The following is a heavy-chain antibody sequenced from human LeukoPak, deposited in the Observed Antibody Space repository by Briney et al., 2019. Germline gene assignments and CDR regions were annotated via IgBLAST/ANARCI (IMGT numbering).Heavy chain of an antibody. CDR1: GFTFSSYA. CDR3: AKGGHYDSSGYGNY. Sequence: GGSLRLFCAASGFTFSSYAMSWVRQAPGKGLEWVSAISGSGGSTYYADSVKGRFTISRDNSKNTLYLQMNSLRAEDTAVYYCAKGGHYDSSGYGNYWGQGTLVTVSS. V-gene: IGHV3-23*01. D-gene: IGHD3-22*01. J-gene: IGHJ4*02. CDR2: ISGSGGST.